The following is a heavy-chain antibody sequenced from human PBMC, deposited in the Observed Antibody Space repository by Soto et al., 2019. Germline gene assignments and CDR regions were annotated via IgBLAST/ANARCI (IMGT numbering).Heavy chain of an antibody. CDR2: INPSGGST. J-gene: IGHJ3*02. Sequence: QVQLVQSGAEVKKPGASVKVSCKASGYTFTSYYMHWVRQATGQGLELMGIINPSGGSTSYAQKFQGRVTMTRNTSTSTVYMELSSLRSEDTAVYYCARESSTVTIAFHAFDIWGQGTMVTVSS. CDR1: GYTFTSYY. D-gene: IGHD4-17*01. CDR3: ARESSTVTIAFHAFDI. V-gene: IGHV1-46*03.